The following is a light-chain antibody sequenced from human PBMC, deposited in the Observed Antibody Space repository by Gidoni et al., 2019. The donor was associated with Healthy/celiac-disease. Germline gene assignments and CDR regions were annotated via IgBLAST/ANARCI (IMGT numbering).Light chain of an antibody. J-gene: IGKJ4*01. Sequence: EIVMTQSPATLSVSPGERATISFSASQSVSSNLAWYQHKPGQAPRLLIYGASTRATGIPARFSGSGSGTEFTLTISSLQSEDFAVYYCQQYNNWPLTFGGGTKVEIK. CDR3: QQYNNWPLT. V-gene: IGKV3-15*01. CDR1: QSVSSN. CDR2: GAS.